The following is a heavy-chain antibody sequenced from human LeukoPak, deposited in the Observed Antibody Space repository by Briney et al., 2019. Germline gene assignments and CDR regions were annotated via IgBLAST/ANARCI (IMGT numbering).Heavy chain of an antibody. J-gene: IGHJ3*02. Sequence: PGGSLRLSCAASGFTFSDYYMSWIRQVPGKGLEWVAAIWFDGIRKYYADSVKGRLTISRDNSKNTLYLQMNSLRAEDTAVYYCARDLEDSSPFGAFDMWGQGTMVTVSS. D-gene: IGHD3-22*01. CDR2: IWFDGIRK. V-gene: IGHV3-33*08. CDR3: ARDLEDSSPFGAFDM. CDR1: GFTFSDYY.